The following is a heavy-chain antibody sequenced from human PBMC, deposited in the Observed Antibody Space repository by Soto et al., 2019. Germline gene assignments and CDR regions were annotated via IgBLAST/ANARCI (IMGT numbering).Heavy chain of an antibody. Sequence: ASVKVSCKASGYTFTGYYMHWVRQAPGQGLEWMGWINPNSGGTNYAQKFQGRVTMTRDTSISTAYMELSRLRSDDTAVYYCATVGCLLWFGELLWGFGYWGQGTLVTVSS. D-gene: IGHD3-10*01. V-gene: IGHV1-2*02. CDR1: GYTFTGYY. J-gene: IGHJ4*02. CDR3: ATVGCLLWFGELLWGFGY. CDR2: INPNSGGT.